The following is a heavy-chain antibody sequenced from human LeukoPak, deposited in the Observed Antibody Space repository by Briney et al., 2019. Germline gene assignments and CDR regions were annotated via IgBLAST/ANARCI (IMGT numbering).Heavy chain of an antibody. Sequence: GGSLRLSCAASGLTFSSYWMSWVRQAPGKGLEWVANIKQDGSEKYYVDSVKGRFTISRDNAKNSLYLQMNSLRAEDTAVYYCASYGAFDIWGQGTMVTVSS. CDR1: GLTFSSYW. V-gene: IGHV3-7*01. J-gene: IGHJ3*02. CDR2: IKQDGSEK. CDR3: ASYGAFDI. D-gene: IGHD4-17*01.